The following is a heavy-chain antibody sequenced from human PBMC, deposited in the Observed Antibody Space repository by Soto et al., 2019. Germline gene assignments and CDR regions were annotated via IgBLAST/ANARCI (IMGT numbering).Heavy chain of an antibody. D-gene: IGHD3-9*01. CDR2: IYWDDDR. CDR1: GFSLSTSGMG. CDR3: ARRYYDTLTGLPYSFDY. J-gene: IGHJ4*02. V-gene: IGHV2-5*02. Sequence: QVTLKEAGPTLLKPTQTLTLTCTFSGFSLSTSGMGVGWIRQPPGKALEWLALIYWDDDRRHSPSLKSRLTTATDTSKKRVVLTMTNMDPVDTATYYCARRYYDTLTGLPYSFDYWGQGTLVTVSS.